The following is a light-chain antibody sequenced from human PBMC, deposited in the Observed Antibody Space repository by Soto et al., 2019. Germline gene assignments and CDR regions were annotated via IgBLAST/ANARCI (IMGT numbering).Light chain of an antibody. CDR1: QSVNSN. V-gene: IGKV3-15*01. Sequence: EIVMTQSPATLSVSPGERATLSCRASQSVNSNLAWFQQKPGQAPRLLIYSASTRATGVPARFSGSGSGTEFTLTFSSLQSEDFAVYYCQQYNDWPLATFGQGTKVDIK. CDR3: QQYNDWPLAT. J-gene: IGKJ1*01. CDR2: SAS.